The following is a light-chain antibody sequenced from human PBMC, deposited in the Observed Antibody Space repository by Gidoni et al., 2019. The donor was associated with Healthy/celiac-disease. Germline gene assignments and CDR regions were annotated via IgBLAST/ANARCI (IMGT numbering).Light chain of an antibody. J-gene: IGKJ2*01. CDR3: QQRSNWPPGYT. Sequence: IVLTQSPATLSLSPGERATLSCRASQSVSSYLAWYPQKPGQAPRLLIYDATNRATGIPARFSGSGSGTDLNLTISSREPEDCAVYYCQQRSNWPPGYTFGQGTKLEIK. V-gene: IGKV3-11*01. CDR1: QSVSSY. CDR2: DAT.